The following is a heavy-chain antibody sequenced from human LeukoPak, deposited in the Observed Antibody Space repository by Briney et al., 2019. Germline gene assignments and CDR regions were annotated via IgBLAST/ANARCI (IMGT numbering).Heavy chain of an antibody. J-gene: IGHJ4*02. CDR1: GFTFSTYN. D-gene: IGHD4-17*01. Sequence: GGSLRLSCVASGFTFSTYNMNWVRQAPGKGLEWVSSISSSSTYIYYADSVKGRFTISRDNAKNSLYLQMNSLRAEDTAVYYCGTWTTVTYYFDYWGQGTLVTLSS. CDR3: GTWTTVTYYFDY. V-gene: IGHV3-21*06. CDR2: ISSSSTYI.